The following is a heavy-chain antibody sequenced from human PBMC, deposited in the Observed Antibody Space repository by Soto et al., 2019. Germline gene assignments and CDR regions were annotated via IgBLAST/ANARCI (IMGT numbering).Heavy chain of an antibody. CDR1: GGSISSSSYY. Sequence: QLQLQESGPGLVRPSETLSLTCTVSGGSISSSSYYWGWIRQPQGKGLEWIGNIYYRGTTYYNPSLKSRVTIPVDTSKNQFSLKLASVTAADTAVYYCARDYGDYQFDYWGQGTLVTVSS. CDR2: IYYRGTT. V-gene: IGHV4-39*02. CDR3: ARDYGDYQFDY. D-gene: IGHD4-17*01. J-gene: IGHJ4*02.